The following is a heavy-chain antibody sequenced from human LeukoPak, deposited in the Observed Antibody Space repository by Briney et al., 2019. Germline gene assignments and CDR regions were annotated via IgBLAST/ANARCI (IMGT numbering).Heavy chain of an antibody. Sequence: ASVKVSCKASGYTFASFYLHWVRQAPGQGLEWMGWINPNSGVTKIAQKFQGRISMTRDTAISTAYLDLNSLRSDDTAVYFCARDGNGAWSDPRGFFDFWGQGTLVAVSS. D-gene: IGHD3-3*01. CDR1: GYTFASFY. CDR3: ARDGNGAWSDPRGFFDF. J-gene: IGHJ4*02. CDR2: INPNSGVT. V-gene: IGHV1-2*02.